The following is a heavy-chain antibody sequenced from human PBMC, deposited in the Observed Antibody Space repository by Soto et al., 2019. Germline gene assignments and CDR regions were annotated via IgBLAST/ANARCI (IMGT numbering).Heavy chain of an antibody. J-gene: IGHJ3*02. CDR3: ARESSGVVAAIPGAFDI. CDR1: GGSISSYY. D-gene: IGHD2-15*01. Sequence: SETLSLTCTVSGGSISSYYWSWIRQPPGKGLEWIGYIYYSGSTNYNPSLKSRVTISVDTSKNQFSLKLSSVTAADTAVYYCARESSGVVAAIPGAFDIWGQGTMVTVSS. CDR2: IYYSGST. V-gene: IGHV4-59*01.